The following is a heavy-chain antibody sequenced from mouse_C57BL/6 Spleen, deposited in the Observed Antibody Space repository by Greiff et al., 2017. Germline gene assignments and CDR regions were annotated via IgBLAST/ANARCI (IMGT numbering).Heavy chain of an antibody. CDR1: GFNIKDDY. CDR2: IDPENGDT. Sequence: VQLQQSGAELVRPGASVKLSCTASGFNIKDDYMHWVKQRPEQGLEWIGWIDPENGDTEYASKFKGKATITADTSSNTAYLQLSSLTSEDTAVYYCTRGLRQYWYFEGWGTGTTVTVSS. D-gene: IGHD2-4*01. J-gene: IGHJ1*03. CDR3: TRGLRQYWYFEG. V-gene: IGHV14-4*01.